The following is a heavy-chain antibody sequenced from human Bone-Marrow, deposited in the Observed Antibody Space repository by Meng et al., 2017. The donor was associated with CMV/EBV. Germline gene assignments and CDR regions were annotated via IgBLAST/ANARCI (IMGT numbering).Heavy chain of an antibody. CDR1: GFTFSDYY. Sequence: LSLTCAASGFTFSDYYMSWIRQAPGKGLEWLSYISSSGSTIYYADSVKGRFTVSRDNAKKSLYLQLNSLRAEDLALYYCAKASSYDASGYFDWWGQGTLVTVSS. CDR3: AKASSYDASGYFDW. CDR2: ISSSGSTI. J-gene: IGHJ4*02. D-gene: IGHD3-16*01. V-gene: IGHV3-11*01.